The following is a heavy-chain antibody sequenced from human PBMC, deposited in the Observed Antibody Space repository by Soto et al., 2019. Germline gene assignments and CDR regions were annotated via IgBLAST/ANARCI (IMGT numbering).Heavy chain of an antibody. CDR3: AKGAVTSIFGYFDY. V-gene: IGHV3-9*01. J-gene: IGHJ4*02. Sequence: EVHLVESGGGLVQPGRSLRLSCAASGFTFDDYAMLWVRQVPGKGLEWVSSISWNSGNIVYADSVKGRFTISRDSANNSLYLQMNSLRTEDTALYFCAKGAVTSIFGYFDYWGQGTLVTVSS. CDR2: ISWNSGNI. CDR1: GFTFDDYA. D-gene: IGHD3-3*01.